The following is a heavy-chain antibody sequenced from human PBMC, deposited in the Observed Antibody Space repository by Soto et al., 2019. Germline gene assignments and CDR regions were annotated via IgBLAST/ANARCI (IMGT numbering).Heavy chain of an antibody. CDR2: IKQDGSEK. V-gene: IGHV3-7*05. CDR3: ARDCFLAAAAGGVCYHSCDF. CDR1: AFTFSSYW. D-gene: IGHD2-21*02. Sequence: GGSLRLPCAASAFTFSSYWKGGVRQAPGKRQEWVANIKQDGSEKYYVDSVKGRFTISRDNAKNSLYLHMNSLRAEDTAVHYYARDCFLAAAAGGVCYHSCDFWGQRTM. J-gene: IGHJ3*01.